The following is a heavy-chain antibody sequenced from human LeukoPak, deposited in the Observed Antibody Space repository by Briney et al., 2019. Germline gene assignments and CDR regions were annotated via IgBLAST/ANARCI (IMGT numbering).Heavy chain of an antibody. V-gene: IGHV1-18*01. CDR3: ARNLAYCGGDCYTLEDY. D-gene: IGHD2-21*02. Sequence: ASVKVSCKASGYTFTSYGISWVRQAPGQGLEWMGWISAYNGNTNYAQKLQGRVTMTTDTSTSTAYKELRSLRSDDTAVYYCARNLAYCGGDCYTLEDYWGQGTLVTVSS. J-gene: IGHJ4*02. CDR2: ISAYNGNT. CDR1: GYTFTSYG.